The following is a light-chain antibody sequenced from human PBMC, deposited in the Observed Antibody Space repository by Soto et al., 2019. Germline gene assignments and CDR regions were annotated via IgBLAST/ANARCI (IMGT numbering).Light chain of an antibody. V-gene: IGLV4-60*02. CDR3: ETWDGNMRL. Sequence: QSVLTQSSSASASLGSSVKLTCTLSSGHSSYIIAWHQQQPGKAPRYLMKLEGSGSYNKGSGVPDRFSGSSSGADRYLTISNLQFEDEADYYCETWDGNMRLFGGGTKSPS. CDR2: LEGSGSY. CDR1: SGHSSYI. J-gene: IGLJ3*02.